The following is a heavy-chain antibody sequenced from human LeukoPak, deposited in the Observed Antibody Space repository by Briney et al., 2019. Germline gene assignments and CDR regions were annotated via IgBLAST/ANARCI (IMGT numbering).Heavy chain of an antibody. CDR2: INHSGST. D-gene: IGHD3-22*01. CDR3: ARVPRRWYYDSSGYYYYDY. J-gene: IGHJ4*02. CDR1: GGSFSGYY. Sequence: PSETLSLTCAVYGGSFSGYYWSWIRQPPGKGLEGIGEINHSGSTYYNPSLKSRVTIAVDTSKDQFSLKLSSVTAADTAVYYCARVPRRWYYDSSGYYYYDYWGQGTLVTVSS. V-gene: IGHV4-34*01.